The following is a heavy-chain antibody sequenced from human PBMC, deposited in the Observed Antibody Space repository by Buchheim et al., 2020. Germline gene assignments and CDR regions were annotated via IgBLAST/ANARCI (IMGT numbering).Heavy chain of an antibody. CDR1: GFTFSSYA. D-gene: IGHD1-14*01. CDR2: ISGSGGST. CDR3: AKRYSSAVQNQYYFDY. J-gene: IGHJ4*02. Sequence: EVQLLESGGGLVQPGGSLRLSCAASGFTFSSYAMSWVRQAPGKGLEWVSAISGSGGSTYYADSVKGRFPISRDNSKTTLSLQMNSLRAEDTAVYYCAKRYSSAVQNQYYFDYWGQGTL. V-gene: IGHV3-23*01.